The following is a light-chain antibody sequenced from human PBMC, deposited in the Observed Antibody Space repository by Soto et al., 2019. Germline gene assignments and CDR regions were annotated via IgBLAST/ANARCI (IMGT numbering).Light chain of an antibody. CDR1: SSDVGDYNY. CDR3: TSYAGSNNVL. J-gene: IGLJ2*01. Sequence: QSALTQPPSASGSPGQSVTISGTGTSSDVGDYNYVSWHQERPGKVPKRMICDVTKRPSGVPDRFSGSKSGDTASLTVSGLQADDEAGYYCTSYAGSNNVLFGGGTKLTVL. CDR2: DVT. V-gene: IGLV2-8*01.